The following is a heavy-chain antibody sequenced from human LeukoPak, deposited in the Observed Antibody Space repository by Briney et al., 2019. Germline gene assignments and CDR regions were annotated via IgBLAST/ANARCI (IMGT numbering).Heavy chain of an antibody. V-gene: IGHV1-69*05. CDR1: GGTLSSYA. J-gene: IGHJ1*01. CDR2: IIPIFGTA. Sequence: GSSVKVSCKASGGTLSSYAISWVRQAPGQGLEWMGRIIPIFGTANYAQKFQGRVTITTDESTSTAYMELSSLRSEDTAVYYCARDQGYSGSYYVYFQHWGQGTLVTVSS. CDR3: ARDQGYSGSYYVYFQH. D-gene: IGHD1-26*01.